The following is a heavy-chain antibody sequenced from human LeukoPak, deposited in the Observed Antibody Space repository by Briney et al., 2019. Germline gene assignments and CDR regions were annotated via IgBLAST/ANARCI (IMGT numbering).Heavy chain of an antibody. J-gene: IGHJ4*02. CDR3: VRGRNYYVLDY. V-gene: IGHV4-34*01. Sequence: SETLSLTCAVYGGSFSGYYWSWIRQPPGKGLEWIGEINHSGSTNYNPSLKSRVTISVDTSKNQFSLKLSSVTAADTAVYYCVRGRNYYVLDYWGQGTLVTVSS. CDR2: INHSGST. CDR1: GGSFSGYY. D-gene: IGHD3-10*02.